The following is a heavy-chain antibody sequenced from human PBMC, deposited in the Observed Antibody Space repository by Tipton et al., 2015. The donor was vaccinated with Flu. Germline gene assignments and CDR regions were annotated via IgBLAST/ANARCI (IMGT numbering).Heavy chain of an antibody. CDR3: ARVGPETPDYYDSSLGAAFDI. CDR1: GYTFTGYY. D-gene: IGHD3-22*01. V-gene: IGHV1-2*02. J-gene: IGHJ3*02. Sequence: QLVQSGAEVKKPGASVKVSCKASGYTFTGYYMHWVRQAPGQGLKWMGWINPNSGGTNYAQKFRGRVTMTRDTSISTAYMELSRLRSDDTAVYYCARVGPETPDYYDSSLGAAFDIWGQGTMVTVSS. CDR2: INPNSGGT.